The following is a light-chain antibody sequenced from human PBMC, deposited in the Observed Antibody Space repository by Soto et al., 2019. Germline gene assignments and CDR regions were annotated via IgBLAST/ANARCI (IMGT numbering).Light chain of an antibody. CDR2: KAS. Sequence: DIQMTQSPSTLSGSVGDRVTITCRASQRISSWMAWSQQKPGKAPKVLIYKASSLESGVPSRFSGSGSGTEFTLTISSLQPDDFATYYCQQYNTYPLTFGGGTKVEIK. V-gene: IGKV1-5*03. CDR3: QQYNTYPLT. J-gene: IGKJ4*01. CDR1: QRISSW.